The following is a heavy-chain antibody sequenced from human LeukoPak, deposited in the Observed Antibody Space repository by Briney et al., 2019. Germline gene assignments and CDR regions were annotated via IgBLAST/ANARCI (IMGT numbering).Heavy chain of an antibody. CDR3: AKDVAARMPYYYGMDV. D-gene: IGHD6-6*01. Sequence: GGSLRLSCAASGFTFSSYWMHWVRQAPGKGLVWVSRINSDGSSTSYADSVKGRFTISRDNAKNTLYLQMNSLRAEDTAVYYCAKDVAARMPYYYGMDVWGQGTTVTVSS. J-gene: IGHJ6*02. CDR2: INSDGSST. V-gene: IGHV3-74*01. CDR1: GFTFSSYW.